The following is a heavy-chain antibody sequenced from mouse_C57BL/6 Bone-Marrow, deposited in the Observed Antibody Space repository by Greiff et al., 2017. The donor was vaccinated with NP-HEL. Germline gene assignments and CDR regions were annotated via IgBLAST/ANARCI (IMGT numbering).Heavy chain of an antibody. CDR2: IYPGDGDT. CDR1: GYAFSSSW. V-gene: IGHV1-82*01. J-gene: IGHJ2*01. Sequence: QVQLKESGPELVKPGASVKISCKASGYAFSSSWMNWVKQRPGKGLEWIGRIYPGDGDTNYNGKFKGKATLTADKSSSTAYMQLSSLTSEDSAVDFCALLLRCYWGQGTTLTVSS. D-gene: IGHD1-1*01. CDR3: ALLLRCY.